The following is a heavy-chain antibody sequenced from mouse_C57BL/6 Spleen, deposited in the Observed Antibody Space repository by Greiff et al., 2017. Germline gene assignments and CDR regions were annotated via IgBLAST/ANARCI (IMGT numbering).Heavy chain of an antibody. D-gene: IGHD1-1*02. J-gene: IGHJ4*01. CDR2: IRSKSNNYAT. CDR1: GFSFNTYA. V-gene: IGHV10-1*01. Sequence: EVQLVESGGGLVQPKGSLKLSCAASGFSFNTYAMNWVRQAPGKGLEWVARIRSKSNNYATYYADSVKDRFTISRDDSESMLYLQMNNLKTEDTAMYYCVSVLWNHYYAMDYWGQGTSVTVSS. CDR3: VSVLWNHYYAMDY.